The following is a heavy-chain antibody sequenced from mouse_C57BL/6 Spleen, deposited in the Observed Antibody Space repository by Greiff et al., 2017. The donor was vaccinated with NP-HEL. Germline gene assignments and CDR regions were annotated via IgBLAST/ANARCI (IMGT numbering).Heavy chain of an antibody. Sequence: VQLQQSGPELVKPGASVKISCKASGYTFTDYYMNWVKQSHGKSLEWIGDINPNNGGTSYNQKFKGKATLTVDKSSSTAYMELRSLTSEDSAVYYCARKTTVVGYYFDYWGQGTTLTVSS. V-gene: IGHV1-26*01. D-gene: IGHD1-1*01. CDR3: ARKTTVVGYYFDY. CDR2: INPNNGGT. J-gene: IGHJ2*01. CDR1: GYTFTDYY.